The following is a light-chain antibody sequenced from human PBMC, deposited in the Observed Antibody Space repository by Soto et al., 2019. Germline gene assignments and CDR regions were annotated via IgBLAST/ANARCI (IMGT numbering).Light chain of an antibody. CDR2: SAS. V-gene: IGKV1-12*01. CDR1: QGISSW. J-gene: IGKJ5*01. Sequence: DTQMTQSPSSVSASVGDRVTITCRASQGISSWLAWHQQKPGKAPKLLIYSASSLQSGVPSRFSGSGSGTDFTLTISCLQSEDFATYYCQQYYSYPITFGQGTRLEIK. CDR3: QQYYSYPIT.